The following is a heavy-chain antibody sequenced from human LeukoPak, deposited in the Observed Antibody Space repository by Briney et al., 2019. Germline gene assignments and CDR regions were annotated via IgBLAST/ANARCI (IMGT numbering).Heavy chain of an antibody. CDR1: GFAFSSQD. CDR2: ISDSGDRT. Sequence: GGSLRLSCAASGFAFSSQDMGWVRQAPGKGLEWVSAISDSGDRTYYVDSVKGRFTISRDNSKNTLYLQMNSLRADDTAVYYCAKDARRSSGWYFLDHWGQGTLVTVSS. D-gene: IGHD6-19*01. CDR3: AKDARRSSGWYFLDH. J-gene: IGHJ4*02. V-gene: IGHV3-23*01.